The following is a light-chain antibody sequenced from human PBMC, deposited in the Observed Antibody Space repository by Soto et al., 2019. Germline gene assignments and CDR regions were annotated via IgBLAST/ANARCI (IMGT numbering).Light chain of an antibody. CDR3: QHYNNWPRT. J-gene: IGKJ1*01. Sequence: EIVMTQSPATLSVSPGERATLSCRASQSVSSNLAWYQQKPGQAPRLLIYGASTRATGIPAMFSSRGSGTDFTLTISSLQSEDFAVYYCQHYNNWPRTFGQGTKVEIK. CDR2: GAS. V-gene: IGKV3-15*01. CDR1: QSVSSN.